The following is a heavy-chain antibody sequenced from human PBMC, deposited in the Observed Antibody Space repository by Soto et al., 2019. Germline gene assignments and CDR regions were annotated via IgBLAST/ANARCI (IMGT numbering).Heavy chain of an antibody. Sequence: QVHLKESGPGLVKPSGTLSLSCAVSGGSIKTDNWWSWVRQSPGKGLEWIGEVYHTGRINYNPSLQGRVSISIDTSENQFSLHLISVTAADTGVYFCARALVGSTVEGFEIWGQGTLVTVSS. CDR1: GGSIKTDNW. CDR2: VYHTGRI. V-gene: IGHV4-4*02. D-gene: IGHD1-26*01. J-gene: IGHJ3*02. CDR3: ARALVGSTVEGFEI.